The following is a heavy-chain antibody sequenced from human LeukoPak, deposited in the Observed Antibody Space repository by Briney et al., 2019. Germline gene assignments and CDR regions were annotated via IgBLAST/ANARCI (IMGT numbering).Heavy chain of an antibody. Sequence: EASVKVSCKVSGYTLTELSMHWVRQAPGKGLEWMGGFDPEDGETIYAQKFQGRVTMTEDTSTDTAYMELSSLRSEDTAVYYCATDRYVLRYLDWVKSYAFDIWGQGTMVTVSS. D-gene: IGHD3-9*01. J-gene: IGHJ3*02. CDR2: FDPEDGET. CDR3: ATDRYVLRYLDWVKSYAFDI. CDR1: GYTLTELS. V-gene: IGHV1-24*01.